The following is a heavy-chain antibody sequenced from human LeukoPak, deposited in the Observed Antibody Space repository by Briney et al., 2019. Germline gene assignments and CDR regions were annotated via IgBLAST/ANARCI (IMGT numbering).Heavy chain of an antibody. D-gene: IGHD3-22*01. J-gene: IGHJ4*02. CDR2: IKQDGSEK. Sequence: QPGGSLRLSCAASGFTFSSYWMSWVRQAPGKGLEWVANIKQDGSEKYYVDSVKGRFTISRDNAKNSLYLQMNSLRAEDTAVYYCAREYRYYYDSSGPENYWGQGTLVTVSS. CDR1: GFTFSSYW. V-gene: IGHV3-7*01. CDR3: AREYRYYYDSSGPENY.